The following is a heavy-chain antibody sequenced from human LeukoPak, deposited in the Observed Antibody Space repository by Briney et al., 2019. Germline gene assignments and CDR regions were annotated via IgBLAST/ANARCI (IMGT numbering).Heavy chain of an antibody. V-gene: IGHV4-34*01. CDR2: INHSGST. J-gene: IGHJ4*02. Sequence: SETLSLTCTVSGGSISSYSWSWVRQPPGKGLEWSGEINHSGSTNYNPSLKSRVTISVDTSKNQFSLKLSSVTAADTAVYYCAKQLDNSFDYWGQGTLVTVSS. CDR3: AKQLDNSFDY. CDR1: GGSISSYS. D-gene: IGHD6-13*01.